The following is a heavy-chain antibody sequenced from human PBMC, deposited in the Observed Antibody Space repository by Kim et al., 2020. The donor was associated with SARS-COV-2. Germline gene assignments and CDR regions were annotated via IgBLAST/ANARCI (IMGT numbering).Heavy chain of an antibody. CDR3: ARVQGPVAGYYYYAMDV. CDR1: GGSIEKYS. Sequence: SETLSLTCSVSGGSIEKYSWNWIRQSPGKGLEWIGSIYYSGSTNYNPSLKSRLTTSVDTSKNQFSLKLSSVTAADTAVYYCARVQGPVAGYYYYAMDVWGQGTTVTVSS. V-gene: IGHV4-59*01. J-gene: IGHJ6*02. CDR2: IYYSGST. D-gene: IGHD6-19*01.